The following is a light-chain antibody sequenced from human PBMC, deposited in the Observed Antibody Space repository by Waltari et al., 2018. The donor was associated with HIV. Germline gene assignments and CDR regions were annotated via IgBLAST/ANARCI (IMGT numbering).Light chain of an antibody. CDR1: QGISSH. J-gene: IGKJ4*01. Sequence: DIQLTQSPSLLSVSVGDRVTIPCRTSQGISSHLAWYQQKPGKVPKLLIYAASTLQSGVPSRFSGSGSGTEFTLTIDSLQPEDFATYYCQQLDSYPQITFGEGTKVEVK. CDR3: QQLDSYPQIT. CDR2: AAS. V-gene: IGKV1-9*01.